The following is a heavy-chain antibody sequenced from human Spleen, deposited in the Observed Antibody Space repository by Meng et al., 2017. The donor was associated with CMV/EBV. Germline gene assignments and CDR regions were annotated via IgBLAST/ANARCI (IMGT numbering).Heavy chain of an antibody. D-gene: IGHD1-1*01. J-gene: IGHJ4*02. Sequence: KASGYTFSTYYIHGVRQAPGQGLEWLGIINPSGGSTSYAQKFQGRVTMTWDTSTTTVYMELSSLRSEDTAVYYCARDPSHWKTLLLDYWGQGTLVTVSS. V-gene: IGHV1-46*01. CDR2: INPSGGST. CDR3: ARDPSHWKTLLLDY. CDR1: GYTFSTYY.